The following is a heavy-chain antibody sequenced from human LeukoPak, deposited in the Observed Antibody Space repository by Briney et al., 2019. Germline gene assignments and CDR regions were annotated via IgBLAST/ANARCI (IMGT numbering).Heavy chain of an antibody. CDR1: GFTFSDYY. CDR2: ISSSGSTI. V-gene: IGHV3-11*01. CDR3: ARDMFTAMVTWGGFDP. Sequence: PGGSLGLSCAASGFTFSDYYMSWIRQAPGKGLEWVSYISSSGSTIYYADSVKGRFTISRDNAKNSLYLQMNSLRAEDTAVYYCARDMFTAMVTWGGFDPWGQGTLVTVSS. J-gene: IGHJ5*02. D-gene: IGHD5-18*01.